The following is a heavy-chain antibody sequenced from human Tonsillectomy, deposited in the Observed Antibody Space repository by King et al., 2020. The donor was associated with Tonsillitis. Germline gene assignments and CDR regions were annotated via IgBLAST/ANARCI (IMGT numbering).Heavy chain of an antibody. J-gene: IGHJ5*02. Sequence: VQLQQWGAGLLKPSETLSLTCAVYGGSFSGYYWSWIRQPPGKGLEWIGEINHSGSTNYNPSLKSRVTVSVDTSKNQFSLKLSSVTAADTAVYYCARRKEQWQTSNWFDPWGQGTLVTVSA. V-gene: IGHV4-34*01. CDR1: GGSFSGYY. CDR3: ARRKEQWQTSNWFDP. D-gene: IGHD2-8*01. CDR2: INHSGST.